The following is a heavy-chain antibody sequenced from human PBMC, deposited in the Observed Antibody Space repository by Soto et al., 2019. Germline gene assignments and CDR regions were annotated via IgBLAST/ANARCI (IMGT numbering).Heavy chain of an antibody. D-gene: IGHD3-10*01. CDR3: ARVRVIRGDFPGHFGL. Sequence: QAHLAQSGAEVKKPGSSVTVSCKASGGTFNSYGISWVRQGPGQGLDWMGVIIPLYGTVYYAQKFQGRFSITADKYTSTAYMDINSLRSDDTAVYYCARVRVIRGDFPGHFGLWGQGTQVTVSS. V-gene: IGHV1-69*06. CDR2: IIPLYGTV. J-gene: IGHJ4*02. CDR1: GGTFNSYG.